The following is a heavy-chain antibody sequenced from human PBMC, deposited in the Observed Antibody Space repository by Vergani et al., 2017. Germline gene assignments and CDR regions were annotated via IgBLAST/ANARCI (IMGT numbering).Heavy chain of an antibody. Sequence: ESGGGLVQPGGSLRLSCAASGFTFSSYAMSWVRQAPGKGLEWLAHIFSNDEKSYSTSLKSRLTISKDTSKSQVVLTMTNMDPVDTATYYCARIRYSSSWLDYWGQGTLVTVSS. CDR2: IFSNDEK. CDR1: GFTFSSYA. J-gene: IGHJ4*02. CDR3: ARIRYSSSWLDY. V-gene: IGHV2-26*01. D-gene: IGHD6-13*01.